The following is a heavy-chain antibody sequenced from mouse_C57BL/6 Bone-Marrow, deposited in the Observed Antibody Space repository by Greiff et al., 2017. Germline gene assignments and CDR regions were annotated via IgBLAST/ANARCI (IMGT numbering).Heavy chain of an antibody. CDR3: ARSGLRYYAMDY. D-gene: IGHD1-1*01. V-gene: IGHV1-81*01. CDR1: GYTFTSYG. Sequence: VQLQESGAELARPGASVKLSCKASGYTFTSYGISWVKQRTGQGLEWIGEIYPRSGNTYYNEKFKGKATLTADKSSSTAYMELRSLTSEDSAVYFCARSGLRYYAMDYWGQGTSVTVSS. CDR2: IYPRSGNT. J-gene: IGHJ4*01.